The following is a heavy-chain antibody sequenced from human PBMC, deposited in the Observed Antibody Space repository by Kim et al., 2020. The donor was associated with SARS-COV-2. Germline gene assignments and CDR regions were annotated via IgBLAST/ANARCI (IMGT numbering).Heavy chain of an antibody. CDR3: ARLRDGYNMVGIGDY. CDR2: IYPGDSDT. J-gene: IGHJ4*02. V-gene: IGHV5-51*01. D-gene: IGHD3-10*01. CDR1: GYSFTSYW. Sequence: GASLKISCKGSGYSFTSYWIGWVRQMPGKGLEWMGIIYPGDSDTRYSPSFQGQDTISADKSISTAYLQWSSLKASDTAMYYCARLRDGYNMVGIGDYWGQGTLVTVSS.